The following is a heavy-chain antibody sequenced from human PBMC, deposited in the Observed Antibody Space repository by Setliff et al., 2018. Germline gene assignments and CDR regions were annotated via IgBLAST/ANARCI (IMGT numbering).Heavy chain of an antibody. Sequence: GGSLRLSCAASGFTFSSYEMNWVRQAPGKGLEWVSYISSSGSTIYYADSVKGRFTISRDNAKNSLYLQMNSLRAEDTAVYYCARDYTYYDLWSGPSSDAFDIWGQGTMVTVSS. D-gene: IGHD3-3*01. CDR1: GFTFSSYE. CDR2: ISSSGSTI. J-gene: IGHJ3*02. CDR3: ARDYTYYDLWSGPSSDAFDI. V-gene: IGHV3-48*03.